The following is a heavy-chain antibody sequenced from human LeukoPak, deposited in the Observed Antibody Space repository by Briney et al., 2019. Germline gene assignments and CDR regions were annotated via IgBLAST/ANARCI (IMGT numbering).Heavy chain of an antibody. Sequence: GGSLRLSCAASGFTFSSYSMNWVRQAPGKGLEWVSSISSSSSYIYYADSVKGRFTISRDNAKNSLYLQMNSLRAEDTAVYYCARVSRRYYYDSSGYLGYWGQGTLVTVSS. J-gene: IGHJ4*02. CDR1: GFTFSSYS. D-gene: IGHD3-22*01. CDR3: ARVSRRYYYDSSGYLGY. V-gene: IGHV3-21*01. CDR2: ISSSSSYI.